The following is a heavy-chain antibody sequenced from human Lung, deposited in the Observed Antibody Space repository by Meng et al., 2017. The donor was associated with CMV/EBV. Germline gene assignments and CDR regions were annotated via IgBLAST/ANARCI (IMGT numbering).Heavy chain of an antibody. CDR1: GVSISSNIR. J-gene: IGHJ4*02. V-gene: IGHV4-4*02. CDR2: IDDSGST. CDR3: ARGKQDAWELLAY. Sequence: QVPLQVSGPGLVKSSGTLSLTCGVSGVSISSNIRWTWVRQPPGKGLEWIGDIDDSGSTNYNPSLNSRISISLDKSKNHFSLKVNSVTAADTAVYYCARGKQDAWELLAYWGQGALVTVSS. D-gene: IGHD1-26*01.